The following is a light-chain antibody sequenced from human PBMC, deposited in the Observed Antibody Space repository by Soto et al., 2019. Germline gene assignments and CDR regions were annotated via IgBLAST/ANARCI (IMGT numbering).Light chain of an antibody. Sequence: QSALNQPASVSGSPGQSITISCTGTSSDVGGSDYVSWYQHHPHRAPKLLIYEVSYRPSGVSDRFSGSKSGNTASLTISGLQAEDEADYYCAAWDDSLNGFYVFGTGTKVTVL. J-gene: IGLJ1*01. CDR2: EVS. V-gene: IGLV2-14*01. CDR3: AAWDDSLNGFYV. CDR1: SSDVGGSDY.